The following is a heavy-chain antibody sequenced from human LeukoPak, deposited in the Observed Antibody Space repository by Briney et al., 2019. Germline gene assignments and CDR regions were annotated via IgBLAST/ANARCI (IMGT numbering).Heavy chain of an antibody. J-gene: IGHJ4*02. CDR2: INHSGST. Sequence: SETLSLTCAVYGGSFSGYYWSWIRQPPGKGLEWIGEINHSGSTNYNPSLKSRVTISVDTSKNRFSLKLSSVTAADTAVYYCARGSIYATEIHWGQGTLVTVSS. D-gene: IGHD3-16*01. CDR3: ARGSIYATEIH. CDR1: GGSFSGYY. V-gene: IGHV4-34*01.